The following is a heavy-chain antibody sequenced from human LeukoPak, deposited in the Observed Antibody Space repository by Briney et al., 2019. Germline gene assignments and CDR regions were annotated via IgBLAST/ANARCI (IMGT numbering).Heavy chain of an antibody. J-gene: IGHJ4*02. CDR3: ARDSTASSSSFDY. CDR2: ISSSGSTI. CDR1: GFTFSDYY. Sequence: PGGSLRLSCAASGFTFSDYYMSWIRQAPGKGLEWVSYISSSGSTIYYADSVKGRFTISRDNAKNSLYLQMNSLRAEDTAVYYCARDSTASSSSFDYWGQGTLVTVSS. D-gene: IGHD2-2*01. V-gene: IGHV3-11*04.